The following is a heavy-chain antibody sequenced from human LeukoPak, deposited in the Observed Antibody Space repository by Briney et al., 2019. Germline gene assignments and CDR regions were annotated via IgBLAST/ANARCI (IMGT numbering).Heavy chain of an antibody. CDR1: GVSISSYY. CDR3: ARVSLLYGGNSYDY. D-gene: IGHD4-23*01. V-gene: IGHV4-4*07. CDR2: IYTSGST. J-gene: IGHJ4*02. Sequence: LETLSLTCTVSGVSISSYYWSWIRQAAGRGLEWIGRIYTSGSTKYNPSFRSRVTMSLDTSKNQFSLKLNSVTAADTAVYYCARVSLLYGGNSYDYWGQGTLVTVSS.